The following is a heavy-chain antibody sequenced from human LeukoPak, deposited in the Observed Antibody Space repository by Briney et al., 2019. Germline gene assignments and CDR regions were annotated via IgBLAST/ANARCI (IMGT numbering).Heavy chain of an antibody. CDR1: GVSISSRSYY. CDR3: ARHGRDGYNYAPVVYY. J-gene: IGHJ4*02. Sequence: TPSETLSFTCTVSGVSISSRSYYSGWIRQSPGKGLEWIGSMYYRGSTYYNPSLKSLVTLSVDTPKNQFSLKLSSVTAADTAVYHCARHGRDGYNYAPVVYYWGEGYPVTVSS. CDR2: MYYRGST. V-gene: IGHV4-39*01. D-gene: IGHD5-24*01.